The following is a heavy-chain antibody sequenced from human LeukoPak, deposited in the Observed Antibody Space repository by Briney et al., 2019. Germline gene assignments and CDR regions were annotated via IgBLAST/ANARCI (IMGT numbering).Heavy chain of an antibody. CDR1: GGSLSNSDSY. CDR2: TANSGSI. CDR3: ARVVWQTGDSYDWRGDYFDY. D-gene: IGHD3-16*01. J-gene: IGHJ4*02. V-gene: IGHV4-39*07. Sequence: SETLSLTCAVSGGSLSNSDSYWGWTRQPPGKGLEWFGITANSGSIYNNPSLKSRVAISMETYRNHFSLKLSSVTAADTALYYCARVVWQTGDSYDWRGDYFDYWGQGALVTVVS.